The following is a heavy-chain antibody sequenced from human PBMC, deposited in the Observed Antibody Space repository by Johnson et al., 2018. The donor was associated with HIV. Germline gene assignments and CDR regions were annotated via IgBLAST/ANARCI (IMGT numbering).Heavy chain of an antibody. CDR2: IYPGGRT. Sequence: VQLVESGGGVVQPGRSLRLSCAASGFTFSSYAMAWVRQAPGKGLEWVSLIYPGGRTYYADSVKGRFTISRENSKNTVYLQMNSLRAEDTAVYYCAREYSSLSQGAFDIWGPGTMVTVSS. V-gene: IGHV3-23*03. J-gene: IGHJ3*02. CDR1: GFTFSSYA. CDR3: AREYSSLSQGAFDI. D-gene: IGHD6-6*01.